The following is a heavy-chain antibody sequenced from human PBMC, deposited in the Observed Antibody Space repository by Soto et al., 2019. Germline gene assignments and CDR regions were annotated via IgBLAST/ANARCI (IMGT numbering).Heavy chain of an antibody. J-gene: IGHJ4*02. Sequence: GGSLRLSCAASGFTFSTYAMSWVRQGPGKGLEWVSSISVSGSPYYADPVKGRFTVSRDNSKDTLYLQMNSLTAEDTAVYFCAKNYFFDSWGPGTLVTVSS. CDR2: ISVSGSP. CDR3: AKNYFFDS. CDR1: GFTFSTYA. V-gene: IGHV3-23*01.